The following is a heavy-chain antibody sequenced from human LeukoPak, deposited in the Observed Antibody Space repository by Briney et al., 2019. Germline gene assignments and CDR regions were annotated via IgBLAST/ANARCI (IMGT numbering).Heavy chain of an antibody. CDR3: ARRQGSYFDTSGYYYG. D-gene: IGHD3-22*01. Sequence: GGSLRLSCAASGFTFSSYAMSWVRQAPGKGLEWVSAISGSGGSTYYADSVKGRFTISRDNSKNTLYLQMNNLRAEDTAVYYCARRQGSYFDTSGYYYGWGQGTLVTVSS. J-gene: IGHJ4*02. CDR2: ISGSGGST. CDR1: GFTFSSYA. V-gene: IGHV3-23*01.